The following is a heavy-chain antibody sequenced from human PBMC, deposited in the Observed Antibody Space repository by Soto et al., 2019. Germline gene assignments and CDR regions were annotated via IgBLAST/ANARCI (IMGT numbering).Heavy chain of an antibody. Sequence: SETLSLTCTVSGGSISSSGHSWGWIRQPPGKGLEWIGSIYYSGSPYYNLSLKSRVTISEDASKNQFSLKLSSVTAADTAVYYCARGNGIASRPADYWGQGTLVTVSS. CDR1: GGSISSSGHS. J-gene: IGHJ4*02. CDR2: IYYSGSP. CDR3: ARGNGIASRPADY. V-gene: IGHV4-39*07. D-gene: IGHD6-13*01.